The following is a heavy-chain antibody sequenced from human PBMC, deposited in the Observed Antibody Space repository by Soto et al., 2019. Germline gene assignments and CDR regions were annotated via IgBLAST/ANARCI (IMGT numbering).Heavy chain of an antibody. V-gene: IGHV2-5*02. CDR1: GFSLSTNEVG. CDR3: AHRRRAYCSSTSCYLH. J-gene: IGHJ4*02. Sequence: SGPTLVKPTQTLTLTCTFSGFSLSTNEVGVGWIRQPPGKALEWLGIIYWDDDKRYSPSLKSRLTITADTSKNQVVLTMTNMDPVDTATYYCAHRRRAYCSSTSCYLHWGQGTLVTVSS. D-gene: IGHD2-2*01. CDR2: IYWDDDK.